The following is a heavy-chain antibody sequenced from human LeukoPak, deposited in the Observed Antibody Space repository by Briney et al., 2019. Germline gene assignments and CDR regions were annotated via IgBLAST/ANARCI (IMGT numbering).Heavy chain of an antibody. J-gene: IGHJ4*02. D-gene: IGHD3-22*01. CDR1: GGSISSYY. V-gene: IGHV4-59*12. CDR2: IYYSGST. Sequence: SETLSLTCTVSGGSISSYYWSWIRQPPGKGLEWIGYIYYSGSTNYNPSLKSRVTISVDTSKNQFSLKLSSVTAADTAVYYCARADYDSSGPSYYFDYWGQGTLVTVSS. CDR3: ARADYDSSGPSYYFDY.